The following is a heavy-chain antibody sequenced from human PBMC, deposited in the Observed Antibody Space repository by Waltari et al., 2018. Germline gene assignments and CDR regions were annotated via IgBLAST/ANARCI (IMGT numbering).Heavy chain of an antibody. D-gene: IGHD3-10*01. CDR1: GGSISISTSS. V-gene: IGHV4-39*01. Sequence: QLQLQESGPGLVKPSETLSPTCTVSGGSISISTSSWGWLPQPPGKGRAWIGNIYYSGSTYYHPSLKSRVTVSVDTSKNQFSLKLSSVTAADTAVYYCARIITSTKGYYFDYWGQGTLVTVSS. CDR3: ARIITSTKGYYFDY. J-gene: IGHJ4*02. CDR2: IYYSGST.